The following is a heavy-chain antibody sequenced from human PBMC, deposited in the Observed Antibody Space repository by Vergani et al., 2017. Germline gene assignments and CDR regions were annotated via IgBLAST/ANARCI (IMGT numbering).Heavy chain of an antibody. D-gene: IGHD2-2*02. CDR3: YLGYCSSTSCYRVFDY. J-gene: IGHJ4*02. V-gene: IGHV1-69*13. CDR2: IITFFGTT. CDR1: GGPFKNSA. Sequence: QVQLVQSGAEVKKPGSSVKVSCKASGGPFKNSAFSWVRQVPGQGLEWMGRIITFFGTTDYAQKFQGRFTIIADEFTKTVDMQLSNLRSEDTAVYYCYLGYCSSTSCYRVFDYWGQGTLVTVSS.